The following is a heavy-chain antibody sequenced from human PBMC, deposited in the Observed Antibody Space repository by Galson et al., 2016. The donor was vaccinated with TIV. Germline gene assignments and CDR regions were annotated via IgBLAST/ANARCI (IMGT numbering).Heavy chain of an antibody. CDR1: GFTFSNFV. CDR2: IWYDRTNK. V-gene: IGHV3-33*01. D-gene: IGHD1-14*01. CDR3: ARDRGNRGIIDY. Sequence: SLRLSCAASGFTFSNFVMHWVRQAPGRGLEWVALIWYDRTNKYYENSVKGRFTISRDNSKNSLYLQMSSLRVEDMGVYYCARDRGNRGIIDYWGQGTLVTVSS. J-gene: IGHJ4*02.